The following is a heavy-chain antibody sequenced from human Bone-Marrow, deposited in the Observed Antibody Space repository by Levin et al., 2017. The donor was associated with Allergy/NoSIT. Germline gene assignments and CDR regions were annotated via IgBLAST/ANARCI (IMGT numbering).Heavy chain of an antibody. J-gene: IGHJ4*01. Sequence: SGGSLRLSCAASGFTFSSYWMHCVRQAPGKGLVWVSRINSDGSSTKYADSVKGRFTISRDNAKNTLYLQMNSLRAEDTAVYYCARVITHPTAVVATASNPADYWGHGTPVTVSS. CDR3: ARVITHPTAVVATASNPADY. D-gene: IGHD2-15*01. V-gene: IGHV3-74*03. CDR2: INSDGSST. CDR1: GFTFSSYW.